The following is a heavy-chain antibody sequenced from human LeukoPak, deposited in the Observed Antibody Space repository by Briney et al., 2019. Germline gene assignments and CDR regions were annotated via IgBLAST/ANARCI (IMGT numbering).Heavy chain of an antibody. Sequence: ASVKVSCKASGYTFTSYGISWVRQAPGEGLECMGWISPYNGNTNDAQKLQGRVTMTTDTSPSTAYMEVRSLRSDDTAVYYCAREVSGTYRDYFDYWGQGTLVTVSS. V-gene: IGHV1-18*01. CDR1: GYTFTSYG. J-gene: IGHJ4*02. D-gene: IGHD1-26*01. CDR2: ISPYNGNT. CDR3: AREVSGTYRDYFDY.